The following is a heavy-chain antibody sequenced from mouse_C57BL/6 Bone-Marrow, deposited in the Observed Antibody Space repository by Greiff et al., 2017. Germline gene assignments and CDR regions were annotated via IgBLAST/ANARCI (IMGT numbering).Heavy chain of an antibody. Sequence: EVKLVESGGDLVKPGGSLKLSCAASGFTFSSYGMSWVRQTPDTRLEWVATISSGGSYTYYPDSVKGRFTISRDNAKNTLYLQMSSLKSEDTAMYYCARHNYWGQGTTLTVSS. CDR3: ARHNY. CDR1: GFTFSSYG. V-gene: IGHV5-6*01. CDR2: ISSGGSYT. J-gene: IGHJ2*01.